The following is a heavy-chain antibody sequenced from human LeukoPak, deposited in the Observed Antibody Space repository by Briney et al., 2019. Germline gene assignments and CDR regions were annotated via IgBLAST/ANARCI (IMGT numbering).Heavy chain of an antibody. V-gene: IGHV3-7*01. CDR2: IDQPGSQH. CDR1: GGSFSGYY. J-gene: IGHJ4*02. CDR3: ARGLGRGTADY. Sequence: ETLSLTCAVYGGSFSGYYWSWVRQAPGKGLEWVANIDQPGSQHYSVESVRGRFTISRDNAKNSLFLQLNSLRVEDTAVYYCARGLGRGTADYWGQGTLVTVSS. D-gene: IGHD3-10*01.